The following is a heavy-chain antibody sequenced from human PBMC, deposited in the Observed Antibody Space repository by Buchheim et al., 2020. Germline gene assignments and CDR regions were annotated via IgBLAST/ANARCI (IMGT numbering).Heavy chain of an antibody. CDR3: ARPGGYYDFWSGYYTGYYYYGMDV. D-gene: IGHD3-3*01. V-gene: IGHV3-74*01. Sequence: EVQLVESGGGLVQPGGSLRLSCAASGFTFSSYWMHWVRQAPGKGLVCISRINSDGSSTIYADSVKGRFTISRDYAKNTLYLQMNSLRAEDTAVYYCARPGGYYDFWSGYYTGYYYYGMDVWGQGT. CDR2: INSDGSST. J-gene: IGHJ6*02. CDR1: GFTFSSYW.